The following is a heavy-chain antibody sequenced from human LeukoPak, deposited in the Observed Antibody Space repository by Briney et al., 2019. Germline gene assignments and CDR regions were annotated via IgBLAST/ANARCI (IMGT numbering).Heavy chain of an antibody. J-gene: IGHJ4*02. V-gene: IGHV3-30*03. CDR3: ARDRAWNYFDY. D-gene: IGHD3-3*01. Sequence: GGSLRLSCAPSGFTFSRHGMHWVRQAPGKGLEWEAIISNDGSRKYYAHSVEGRFTIYRDNSKNTLYLQMDSLRAEDTAVYYCARDRAWNYFDYWGQGTLVTVSS. CDR1: GFTFSRHG. CDR2: ISNDGSRK.